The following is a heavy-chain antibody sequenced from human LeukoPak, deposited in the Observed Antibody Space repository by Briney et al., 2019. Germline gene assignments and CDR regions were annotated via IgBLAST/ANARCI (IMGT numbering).Heavy chain of an antibody. CDR2: IYYSGST. CDR3: AVYYGRELDP. CDR1: GGSISSGGYY. V-gene: IGHV4-31*03. J-gene: IGHJ5*02. D-gene: IGHD3-10*01. Sequence: PSQTLSPTCTVSGGSISSGGYYWSWIRQHPGKGLEWIGYIYYSGSTYHNPSLKSRVTISVDTSKNQFSLKLSSVTAADTAVYYCAVYYGRELDPWGQGTLVTVSS.